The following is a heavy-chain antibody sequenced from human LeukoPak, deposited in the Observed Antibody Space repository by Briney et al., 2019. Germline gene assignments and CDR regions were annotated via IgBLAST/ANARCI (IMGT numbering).Heavy chain of an antibody. Sequence: PSETLSLTCTVSGGSISSSSYYWNWIRRPPGKGLEWIGYIYYNGNTNYSPSLKSRVTMSVDTPKNLFSLKVSSVTAADTAVYYCARGRSNYYGMDVWGQGTTVTVSS. D-gene: IGHD1-26*01. J-gene: IGHJ6*02. CDR3: ARGRSNYYGMDV. CDR2: IYYNGNT. CDR1: GGSISSSSYY. V-gene: IGHV4-61*01.